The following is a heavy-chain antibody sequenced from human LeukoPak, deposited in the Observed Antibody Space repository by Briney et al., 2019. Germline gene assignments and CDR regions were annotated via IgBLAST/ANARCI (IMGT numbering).Heavy chain of an antibody. Sequence: PGGSLRLSCAASGFTFSDYYMSWIRQAPGKGLEWVSYISSSGSTIYYADSVKGRFTISRDNAKNSLYLQMNSLRAEDTAVYYCARDSRSSVFGVAPFDYWGQGTLVTVSS. CDR3: ARDSRSSVFGVAPFDY. D-gene: IGHD3-3*01. V-gene: IGHV3-11*04. CDR1: GFTFSDYY. CDR2: ISSSGSTI. J-gene: IGHJ4*02.